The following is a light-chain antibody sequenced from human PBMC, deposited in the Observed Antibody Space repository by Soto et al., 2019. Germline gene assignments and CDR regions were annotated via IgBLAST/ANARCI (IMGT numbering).Light chain of an antibody. J-gene: IGKJ4*01. CDR1: EDIRNH. CDR3: LQHSRYPLT. Sequence: DIQMTQSPSAMSASVGDRVTITCRASEDIRNHLVWFQQKPGTVPKRLIYAASYLQSGVPSRFRGSGSGTDFTLTISSLQPEDFATYYCLQHSRYPLTFGGGTKVE. V-gene: IGKV1-17*03. CDR2: AAS.